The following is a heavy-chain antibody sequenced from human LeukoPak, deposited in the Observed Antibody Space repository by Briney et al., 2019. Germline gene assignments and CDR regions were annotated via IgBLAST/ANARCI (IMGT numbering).Heavy chain of an antibody. CDR1: GFTFSHYW. CDR3: VPSDSSGLD. J-gene: IGHJ4*02. CDR2: TNTDGSST. D-gene: IGHD3-22*01. Sequence: GGSLRLSCEASGFTFSHYWMHWIRQAPGKGLVWVSRTNTDGSSTNYTDSVKGRFTISRDNAKNTIYLQMNSLRAEDTAVYYCVPSDSSGLDWGQGTLVTVSP. V-gene: IGHV3-74*01.